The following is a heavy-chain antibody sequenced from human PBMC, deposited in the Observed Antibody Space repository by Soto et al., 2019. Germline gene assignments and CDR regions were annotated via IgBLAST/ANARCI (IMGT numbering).Heavy chain of an antibody. CDR3: TRDASRDSSARGWFDP. CDR2: ISSNSAYI. CDR1: AFTFRSLT. V-gene: IGHV3-21*01. Sequence: GGSLRLSCAASAFTFRSLTMNWVRQAPGKRLEWVSTISSNSAYIYYTDALRGRFTISRDNAKNSLHLQMNSLRDEDTAVYYCTRDASRDSSARGWFDPWGPGTLVTVSS. J-gene: IGHJ5*02. D-gene: IGHD6-13*01.